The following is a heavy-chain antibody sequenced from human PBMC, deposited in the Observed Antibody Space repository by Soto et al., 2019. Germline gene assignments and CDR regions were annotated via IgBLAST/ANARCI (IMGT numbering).Heavy chain of an antibody. CDR1: GYTFTSYD. Sequence: QVQLVQSGAEVKKPGASVKVSCKASGYTFTSYDINCVRQATGQGLEWMGWMNPNSGNTGYAQTFQGRVTMPRITSISTAYMELSSLRSEDTAVYYGARGRMGGYWFDPWGQGTLVTVSS. V-gene: IGHV1-8*01. CDR3: ARGRMGGYWFDP. CDR2: MNPNSGNT. D-gene: IGHD5-12*01. J-gene: IGHJ5*02.